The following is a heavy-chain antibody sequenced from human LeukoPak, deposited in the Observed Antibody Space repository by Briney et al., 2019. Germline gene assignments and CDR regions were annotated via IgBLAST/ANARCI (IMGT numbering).Heavy chain of an antibody. CDR2: IKQDGSEK. V-gene: IGHV3-7*01. Sequence: GGSLRLSCVASGFPFSSYWMTWVRQAPGKGLEWVANIKQDGSEKYYVDSVKGRFTISRDNAKNSLYLQMNSLRAEDTAVYYCARDYDTAMVRSLDAFDIWGQGTMVTVSS. CDR3: ARDYDTAMVRSLDAFDI. D-gene: IGHD5-18*01. CDR1: GFPFSSYW. J-gene: IGHJ3*02.